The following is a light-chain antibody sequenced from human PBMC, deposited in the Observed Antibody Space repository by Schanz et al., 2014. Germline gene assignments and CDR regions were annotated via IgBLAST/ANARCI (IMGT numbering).Light chain of an antibody. V-gene: IGKV3-11*01. J-gene: IGKJ3*01. CDR3: QQHGSSLT. CDR1: QSVGRS. Sequence: EIVLTQSPATLSLSPGERATLSCRAGQSVGRSLAWLQHKPGQAPRLVIYDASNRATGIPARFSGSGSGTDFTLTISSLEPGDFAVYYCQQHGSSLTFGPGTKVYVK. CDR2: DAS.